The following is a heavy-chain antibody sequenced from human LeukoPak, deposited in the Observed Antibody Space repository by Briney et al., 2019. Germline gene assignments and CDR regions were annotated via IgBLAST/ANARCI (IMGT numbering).Heavy chain of an antibody. V-gene: IGHV4-59*08. D-gene: IGHD2-15*01. J-gene: IGHJ4*02. CDR3: ARLTINCSGGSCYSDFDY. Sequence: PSETLSLTCTVSGGSISSYYWSWIRQPPGKGLEWIGYIYYSRSTNYNPSLKSRVTISVDTSKNQFSLKLSSVTAADTAVYYCARLTINCSGGSCYSDFDYWGQGTLVTVSS. CDR2: IYYSRST. CDR1: GGSISSYY.